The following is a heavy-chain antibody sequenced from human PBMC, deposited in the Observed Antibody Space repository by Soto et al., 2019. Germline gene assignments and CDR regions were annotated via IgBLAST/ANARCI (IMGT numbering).Heavy chain of an antibody. D-gene: IGHD3-3*01. CDR1: GYPVTAYY. J-gene: IGHJ3*02. Sequence: QLHLVQSGAVVKKPGASVTVSCSASGYPVTAYYMPWVRQAPGRGLEWMGGVNPATGAAKYTQTFQGRVTMTRDTSTSTVFMELSGLTSEDTAVFYCARGGGVGVAGSAAFDMCGQGTLVTVSS. CDR3: ARGGGVGVAGSAAFDM. CDR2: VNPATGAA. V-gene: IGHV1-2*02.